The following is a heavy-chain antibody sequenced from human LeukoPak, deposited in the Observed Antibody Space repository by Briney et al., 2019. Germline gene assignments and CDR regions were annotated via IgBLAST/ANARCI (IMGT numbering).Heavy chain of an antibody. CDR1: GDSVSSKSAA. V-gene: IGHV6-1*01. J-gene: IGHJ6*02. Sequence: PSQTLSLTCAISGDSVSSKSAAWNWIRQSPSRGFEWLGRTYYTSEWYNEYAASVKRRISINPDTSKNQFSLQLNSVTPEDTAVYYCARSRTRGGVIYYYYGMDVWGQGTTVTVSS. CDR2: TYYTSEWYN. CDR3: ARSRTRGGVIYYYYGMDV. D-gene: IGHD1-26*01.